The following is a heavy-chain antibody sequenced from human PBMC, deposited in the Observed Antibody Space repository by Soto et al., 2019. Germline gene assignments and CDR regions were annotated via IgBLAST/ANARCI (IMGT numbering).Heavy chain of an antibody. Sequence: EVQLVESGGGLIQPGGSLRLSCAASGFTVSTYYMSWVRQAPGKGLEWVSVIYSGGSTYYADSVKGRYTISRDNSKNTLYLQMRGLRAEDTAVYCCARVVSSAYYYLQLMDVWGQGTTVTVSS. D-gene: IGHD3-22*01. CDR1: GFTVSTYY. J-gene: IGHJ6*02. CDR2: IYSGGST. CDR3: ARVVSSAYYYLQLMDV. V-gene: IGHV3-53*01.